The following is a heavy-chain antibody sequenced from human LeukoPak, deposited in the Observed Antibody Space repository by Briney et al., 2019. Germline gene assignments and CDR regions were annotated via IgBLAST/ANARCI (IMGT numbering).Heavy chain of an antibody. J-gene: IGHJ4*02. CDR3: ARATAYLFDY. D-gene: IGHD4-17*01. V-gene: IGHV4-34*01. Sequence: PSETLSLTCAVSGGSISSGGYYWSWIRQPPGKGLEWIGEINHSGSTNYNPSLKSRVTISVDMSKNQFSLKLSSVTAADTAVYYCARATAYLFDYWGQGTLVTVSS. CDR2: INHSGST. CDR1: GGSISSGGYY.